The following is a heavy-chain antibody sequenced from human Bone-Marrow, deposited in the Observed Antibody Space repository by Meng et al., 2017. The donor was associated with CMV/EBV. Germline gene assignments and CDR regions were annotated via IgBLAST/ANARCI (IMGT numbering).Heavy chain of an antibody. CDR3: ARSSYNRLDA. CDR2: ISGSSSYT. CDR1: GFTFSDYY. V-gene: IGHV3-11*06. Sequence: LSCAASGFTFSDYYMSWVRQAPGKGLEWVAYISGSSSYTNYADSVKGRFTISRDNAKNSLYLQMNSLRVEDTAVYYCARSSYNRLDAWGQGTLVTVSS. D-gene: IGHD3-10*01. J-gene: IGHJ5*02.